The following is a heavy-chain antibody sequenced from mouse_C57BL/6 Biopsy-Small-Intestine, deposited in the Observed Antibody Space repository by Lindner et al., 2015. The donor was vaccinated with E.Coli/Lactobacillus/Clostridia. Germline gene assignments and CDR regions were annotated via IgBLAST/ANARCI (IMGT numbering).Heavy chain of an antibody. J-gene: IGHJ4*01. V-gene: IGHV5-17*01. CDR1: GFTFSDYG. CDR3: ARGDVGLYYAIDY. CDR2: INSGSSTI. Sequence: VQLQESGGGLVKPGGSRKLSCAASGFTFSDYGMPWVRQAPEKGLEWLACINSGSSTIYYADTVKGRFTISRDNAKNTLFLQMTSLRSEDTAMYYCARGDVGLYYAIDYWGQGTSVTVSS.